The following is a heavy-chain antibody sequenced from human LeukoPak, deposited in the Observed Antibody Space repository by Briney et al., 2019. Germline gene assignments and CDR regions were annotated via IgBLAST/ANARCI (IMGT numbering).Heavy chain of an antibody. J-gene: IGHJ4*02. CDR1: GGPISSSNW. V-gene: IGHV4-4*02. Sequence: PSETLSLTCAVSGGPISSSNWWGWVRPPPGKGLGGIGEIYHSGSTNYHPSLKSRVTISVDKSKNQFSLKLSSVTAADTAVYYCARDLGNWGQGTPVTVSS. CDR2: IYHSGST. CDR3: ARDLGN.